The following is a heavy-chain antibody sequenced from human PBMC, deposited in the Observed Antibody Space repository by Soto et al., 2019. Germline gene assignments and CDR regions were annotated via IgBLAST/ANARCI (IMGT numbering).Heavy chain of an antibody. J-gene: IGHJ4*02. CDR3: AATRLGY. CDR1: GFTVSSNY. CDR2: IYSGGST. D-gene: IGHD5-12*01. Sequence: EVHLVESGGVLVQPGGSLRLSCAASGFTVSSNYMSWVRQAPGKGLECVSVIYSGGSTYYADSVKGRFTISRHNSKNALYFQMNRLRAEDTAVYYCAATRLGYWGQGTLVTVSS. V-gene: IGHV3-53*04.